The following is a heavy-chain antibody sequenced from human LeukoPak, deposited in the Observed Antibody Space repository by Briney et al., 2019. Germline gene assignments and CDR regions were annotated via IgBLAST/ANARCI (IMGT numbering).Heavy chain of an antibody. Sequence: GGSLRLSCAASGFTFSSYGMTWVRQAPGKGLEWVSGISGSDGSTYYSDSVKGRFTISKDNSKNTLYLQMNKLRAEDTARYYCAKNIGGLDYWGQGTLVTVPS. CDR1: GFTFSSYG. CDR2: ISGSDGST. D-gene: IGHD2/OR15-2a*01. J-gene: IGHJ4*02. V-gene: IGHV3-23*01. CDR3: AKNIGGLDY.